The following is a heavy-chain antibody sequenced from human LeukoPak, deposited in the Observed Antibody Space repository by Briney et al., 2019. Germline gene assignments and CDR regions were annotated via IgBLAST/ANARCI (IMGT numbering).Heavy chain of an antibody. CDR3: ARPRISYSSGWYRGDKDLPDDY. CDR1: GGSTSSSSYY. V-gene: IGHV4-39*01. J-gene: IGHJ4*02. D-gene: IGHD6-19*01. Sequence: SETLSLTCTVSGGSTSSSSYYWGWIRQPPGKGLEWIGSIYYSGSTYYNPSLKSRVTISVDTSKNQFSLKLSSVTAADTAVYYCARPRISYSSGWYRGDKDLPDDYWGQGTLVTVSS. CDR2: IYYSGST.